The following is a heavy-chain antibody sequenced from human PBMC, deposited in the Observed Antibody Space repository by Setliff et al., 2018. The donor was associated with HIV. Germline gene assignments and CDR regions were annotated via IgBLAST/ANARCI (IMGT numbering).Heavy chain of an antibody. CDR3: AGGSWKDGAHGYFFDY. Sequence: PSENLSLTCTVSGGSVTSYYWSWIRQSPEKGLEWIGYIYHTGITKYNPSLTSRLSTSIDTSKNQFSLSLTSVTAADTAVYYCAGGSWKDGAHGYFFDYWGQGTLVTVSS. D-gene: IGHD1-1*01. CDR1: GGSVTSYY. CDR2: IYHTGIT. V-gene: IGHV4-59*02. J-gene: IGHJ4*02.